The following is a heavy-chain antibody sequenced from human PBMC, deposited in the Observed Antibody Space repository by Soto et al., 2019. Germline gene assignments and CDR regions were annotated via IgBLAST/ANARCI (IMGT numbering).Heavy chain of an antibody. CDR1: GGSFSGYY. CDR3: ARDRQYYQFWSGCQNEGPCAMDV. V-gene: IGHV4-34*02. J-gene: IGHJ6*02. Sequence: QVQPEQWGAGLLKPSETLSLTCAVYGGSFSGYYWTWIRQAPGKGLEWIGEINHCGGTNSNSSLKSRVTISVDTSKNQFSLILYAVTAADTAVYYCARDRQYYQFWSGCQNEGPCAMDVWGQGTTVTVSS. CDR2: INHCGGT. D-gene: IGHD3-3*02.